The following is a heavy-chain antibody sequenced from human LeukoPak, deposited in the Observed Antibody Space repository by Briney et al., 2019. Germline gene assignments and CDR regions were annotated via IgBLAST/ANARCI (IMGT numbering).Heavy chain of an antibody. CDR3: AGGPTVYGMDV. J-gene: IGHJ6*02. V-gene: IGHV5-51*01. D-gene: IGHD2-15*01. CDR2: IYPGDSHT. CDR1: GYSFTNYW. Sequence: GESLEISCKDSGYSFTNYWIGWVRQMPGKGLEWMGIIYPGDSHTRYSPSFQGQVTIPADKSIGTAYLQWSSLKASDTAIYYCAGGPTVYGMDVWGQGTTVTVSS.